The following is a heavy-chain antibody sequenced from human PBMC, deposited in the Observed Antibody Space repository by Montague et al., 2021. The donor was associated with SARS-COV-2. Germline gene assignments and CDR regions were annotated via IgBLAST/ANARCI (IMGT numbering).Heavy chain of an antibody. CDR3: ARGRRTVVVAGAGPAGRAFDI. CDR2: VNHRGTT. Sequence: SETLSLTCAISGGSFSNYYWCWILQLPGKGLEWIGEVNHRGTTIYNPSVQSGGTISSDTSTDQFYLRLNSVTAADTAVYYCARGRRTVVVAGAGPAGRAFDIWGQGTMVTVSS. D-gene: IGHD2-21*01. CDR1: GGSFSNYY. V-gene: IGHV4-34*01. J-gene: IGHJ3*02.